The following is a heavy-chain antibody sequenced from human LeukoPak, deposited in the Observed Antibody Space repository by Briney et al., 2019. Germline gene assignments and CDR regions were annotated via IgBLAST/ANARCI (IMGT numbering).Heavy chain of an antibody. CDR1: GFTFSSCT. V-gene: IGHV3-48*04. Sequence: GGSLRLSCAASGFTFSSCTMNWVRQAPGKGLEWIAYISSTSATMRYAESVKGRFTISRDNAKNSLNLQVDSLRAEDTAVYYCARIGITASAGMDVWGKGTTVTVSS. CDR2: ISSTSATM. J-gene: IGHJ6*04. CDR3: ARIGITASAGMDV. D-gene: IGHD6-13*01.